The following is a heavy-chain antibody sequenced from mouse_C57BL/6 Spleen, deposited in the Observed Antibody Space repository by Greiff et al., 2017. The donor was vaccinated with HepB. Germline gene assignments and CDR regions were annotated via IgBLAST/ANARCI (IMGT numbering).Heavy chain of an antibody. Sequence: QVQLQQPGAELVRPGSSVKLSCKASGYTFTSYWMDWVKQRPGQGLEWIGNIYPSDSETHYNQKFKDKATLTVDKSSSTAYMQLSSLTSEDSAVYYCARGYYDYEAWFAYWGQGTLVTVSA. D-gene: IGHD2-4*01. J-gene: IGHJ3*01. CDR1: GYTFTSYW. CDR2: IYPSDSET. CDR3: ARGYYDYEAWFAY. V-gene: IGHV1-61*01.